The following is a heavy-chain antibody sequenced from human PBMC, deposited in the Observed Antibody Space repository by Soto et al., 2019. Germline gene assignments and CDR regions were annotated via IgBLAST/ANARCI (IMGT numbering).Heavy chain of an antibody. CDR2: INHSGST. CDR1: GGSFSGYY. CDR3: ARGLYYYGSGSYGPDSYYYYYGMDV. J-gene: IGHJ6*02. Sequence: PSETLSLTCAVYGGSFSGYYWSWIRQPPGKGLEWIGEINHSGSTNYNPSLKSRVTISVDTSKNQFSLKLSSVTAADTAVYYCARGLYYYGSGSYGPDSYYYYYGMDVWGQGTTVTVSS. V-gene: IGHV4-34*01. D-gene: IGHD3-10*01.